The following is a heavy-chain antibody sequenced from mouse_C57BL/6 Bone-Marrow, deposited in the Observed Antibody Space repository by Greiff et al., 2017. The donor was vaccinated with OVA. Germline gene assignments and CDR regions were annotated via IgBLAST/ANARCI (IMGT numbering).Heavy chain of an antibody. D-gene: IGHD4-1*02. V-gene: IGHV5-12*01. CDR1: GFTFSDYY. Sequence: EVQLQESGGGLVQPGGSLKLSCAASGFTFSDYYMYWVRQTPEKRLEWVAYISNGGGSTYYPDTVKGRFTISRDNAKNTLYLQMSRLKSEDTAMYYCARLATGTLDYWGQGTTLTVSS. J-gene: IGHJ2*01. CDR3: ARLATGTLDY. CDR2: ISNGGGST.